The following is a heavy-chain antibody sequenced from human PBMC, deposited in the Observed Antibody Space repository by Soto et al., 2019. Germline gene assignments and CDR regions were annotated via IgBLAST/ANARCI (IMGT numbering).Heavy chain of an antibody. J-gene: IGHJ4*02. CDR3: ARVRYDSSGYYWGVFDY. CDR2: ISAYNGNT. CDR1: GYTFTSYG. Sequence: QVQLVQSGAEVKKPGASVKVSCKASGYTFTSYGISWVRQAPGQGLEWMGWISAYNGNTNYAQKLQGRVTMTTDTSTSTADMELRSLRSDDTAGYYCARVRYDSSGYYWGVFDYWGQGTLVTVSS. D-gene: IGHD3-22*01. V-gene: IGHV1-18*01.